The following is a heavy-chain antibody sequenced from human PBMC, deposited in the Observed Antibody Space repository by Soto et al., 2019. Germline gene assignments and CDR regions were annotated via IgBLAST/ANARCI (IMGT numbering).Heavy chain of an antibody. Sequence: SETLSLTCTVSGGSISSYYWSWIRQPPGKGLEWIGYIYYSGSTNYNPSLKSRVTISVDTSKNQFSLKLSSVTAADTAVYYCARVWGGAFDIWGQETMLTVSS. CDR1: GGSISSYY. V-gene: IGHV4-59*01. J-gene: IGHJ3*02. D-gene: IGHD3-10*01. CDR3: ARVWGGAFDI. CDR2: IYYSGST.